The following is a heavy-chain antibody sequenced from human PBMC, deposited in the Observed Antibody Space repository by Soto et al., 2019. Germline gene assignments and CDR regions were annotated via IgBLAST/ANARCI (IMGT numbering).Heavy chain of an antibody. V-gene: IGHV1-69*01. CDR1: GGTFDRYA. Sequence: QVQLVQSGAEVKKPGSSVKVSCKASGGTFDRYAFSWVRQAPGQGLEWVGGLIPLFGTADYALRFQGRVTITADGPTTTAYRKQRTTSSEDTAIYYCAIAWPRWTTVVVATVIYAMVVWGQGTTVTVPS. J-gene: IGHJ6*02. D-gene: IGHD5-12*01. CDR2: LIPLFGTA. CDR3: AIAWPRWTTVVVATVIYAMVV.